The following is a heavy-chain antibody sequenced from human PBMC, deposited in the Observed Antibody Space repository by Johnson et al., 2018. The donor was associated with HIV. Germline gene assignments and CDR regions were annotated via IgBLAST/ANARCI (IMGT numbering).Heavy chain of an antibody. Sequence: VQLVESGGGLVQPGGSLRLSCAASGFTFSSYWMSWVRQAPGKGLEWVANIKQDGTEKYYVDSVNGRFTISRDNAKNSLFLQMHSLRAEDTALYYCAREGPNYYDRSAYYAFDIWGQGTTVTVSS. CDR2: IKQDGTEK. V-gene: IGHV3-7*05. J-gene: IGHJ3*02. D-gene: IGHD3-22*01. CDR3: AREGPNYYDRSAYYAFDI. CDR1: GFTFSSYW.